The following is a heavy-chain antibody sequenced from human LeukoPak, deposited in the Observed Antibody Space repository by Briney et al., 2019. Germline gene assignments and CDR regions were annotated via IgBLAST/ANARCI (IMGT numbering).Heavy chain of an antibody. Sequence: SETLSLTCTVSGDSITSYYWSWIRQPPGKGLEWIGYIYYSGTTNYNPSLTGRVTMSIDTSKNQFSLNLSSVTTADTAIYFCARFYGSGSPFFNWGLGTLVTVSP. V-gene: IGHV4-59*01. CDR3: ARFYGSGSPFFN. CDR2: IYYSGTT. J-gene: IGHJ4*02. D-gene: IGHD3-10*01. CDR1: GDSITSYY.